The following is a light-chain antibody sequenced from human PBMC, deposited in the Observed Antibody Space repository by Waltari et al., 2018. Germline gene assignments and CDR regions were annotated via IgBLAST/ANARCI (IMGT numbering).Light chain of an antibody. V-gene: IGLV2-11*01. CDR1: SSDVGGYNY. CDR2: DVS. J-gene: IGLJ3*02. Sequence: QSALTQPRSVSGSPGQSVTISCTGTSSDVGGYNYVSWYQQHPGKAPKLMIYDVSKRPAGVPYRFSCSKSGNAASLTISVLQAEDEADYYCCSYAGSYTWVFGGGTKLTVL. CDR3: CSYAGSYTWV.